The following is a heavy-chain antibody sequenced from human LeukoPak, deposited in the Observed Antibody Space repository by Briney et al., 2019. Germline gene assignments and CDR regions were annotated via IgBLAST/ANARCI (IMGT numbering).Heavy chain of an antibody. CDR2: ISAYNGNT. D-gene: IGHD3-22*01. CDR1: GYTFTSYG. J-gene: IGHJ4*02. V-gene: IGHV1-18*01. CDR3: ARTYYYDSSGYTAFDY. Sequence: ASVKLSCKASGYTFTSYGIRWVRQAPGQALEWMGWISAYNGNTNYAQKLQGRVTMTTDTSTSTAYMELRSLRSDDTAVYYCARTYYYDSSGYTAFDYWGQGTLVTVSS.